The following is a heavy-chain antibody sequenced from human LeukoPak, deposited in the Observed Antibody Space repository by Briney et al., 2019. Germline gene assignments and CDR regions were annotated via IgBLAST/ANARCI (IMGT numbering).Heavy chain of an antibody. CDR2: TYYRSQQSHS. Sequence: SQTLSLTCAISGDSVSSNGASWNWITQSPSRGLEWLVRTYYRSQQSHSDYATSMKGRITLNPVTSKNQFSLQLNSITVEDMAEYYCGGETDFGVVTNWGQGTLVTVSS. CDR1: GDSVSSNGAS. J-gene: IGHJ4*02. D-gene: IGHD3-3*01. V-gene: IGHV6-1*01. CDR3: GGETDFGVVTN.